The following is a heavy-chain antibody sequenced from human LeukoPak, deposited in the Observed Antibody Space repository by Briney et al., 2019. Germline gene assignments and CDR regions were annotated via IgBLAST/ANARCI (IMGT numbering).Heavy chain of an antibody. CDR1: GFTFSSYA. Sequence: PGGSLRLSCAASGFTFSSYAMYWVRQAPGKGLEYVSAISTNGGSTYYANSVKGRFTISRDNSKNTLHLQMGSLRAEDMAVYYCAGGSSWYRGIDYWGQGTLVTVSS. J-gene: IGHJ4*02. CDR3: AGGSSWYRGIDY. V-gene: IGHV3-64*01. D-gene: IGHD6-13*01. CDR2: ISTNGGST.